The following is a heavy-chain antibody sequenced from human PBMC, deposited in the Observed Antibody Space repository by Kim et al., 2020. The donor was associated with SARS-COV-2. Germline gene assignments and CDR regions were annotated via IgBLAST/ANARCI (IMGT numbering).Heavy chain of an antibody. CDR3: ARGSVYYYYGRDV. V-gene: IGHV1-69*01. J-gene: IGHJ6*02. Sequence: NYAQEFQGRVTHTADEATSTAYMELGSLRSEDTAVYYCARGSVYYYYGRDVWGQGTTVTVSS.